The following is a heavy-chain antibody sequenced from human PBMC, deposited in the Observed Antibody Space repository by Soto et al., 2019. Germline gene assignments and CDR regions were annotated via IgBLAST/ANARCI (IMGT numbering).Heavy chain of an antibody. D-gene: IGHD3-10*01. CDR2: VHSTGST. Sequence: SETLSLTFTVSGGSMSGYYWRWVRQPAGKGLEWRGRVHSTGSTDYNPYVESRMTVSLDTSKKQLSLKLKSVKAADTALHFCARDSVSLTLFDYWGQGILDTVTS. CDR1: GGSMSGYY. J-gene: IGHJ4*02. CDR3: ARDSVSLTLFDY. V-gene: IGHV4-4*07.